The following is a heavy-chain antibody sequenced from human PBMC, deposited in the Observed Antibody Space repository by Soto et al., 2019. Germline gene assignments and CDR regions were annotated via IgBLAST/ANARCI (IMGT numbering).Heavy chain of an antibody. Sequence: SETLSLTCTVSGGSISSSSYYWGWIRQPPGKGLEWIGSIYYSGSTYYNPSLKSRVTISVDTSKNQFSLKLSSVTAADTAVYYCARHLTTYYYDSSGYYAPWYFDYWGQGTLVTVSS. CDR3: ARHLTTYYYDSSGYYAPWYFDY. J-gene: IGHJ4*02. CDR2: IYYSGST. D-gene: IGHD3-22*01. V-gene: IGHV4-39*01. CDR1: GGSISSSSYY.